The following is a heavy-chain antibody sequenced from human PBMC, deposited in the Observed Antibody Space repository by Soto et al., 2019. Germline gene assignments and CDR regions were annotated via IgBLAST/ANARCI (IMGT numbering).Heavy chain of an antibody. D-gene: IGHD2-15*01. CDR1: GYSFTSYD. J-gene: IGHJ3*02. V-gene: IGHV1-8*01. CDR3: GRVLGYCSGPLCALDI. Sequence: ASVKVSCKASGYSFTSYDINWLRQASGQGLEWMGWMNPNSGKTGYAQEFQGRVTMTRNTSISTAYMELSSLRSEDTAVYYCGRVLGYCSGPLCALDIWGQGTMVTVSS. CDR2: MNPNSGKT.